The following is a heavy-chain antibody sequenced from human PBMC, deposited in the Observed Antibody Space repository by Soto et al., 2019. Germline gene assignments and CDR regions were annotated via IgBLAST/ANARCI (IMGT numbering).Heavy chain of an antibody. D-gene: IGHD2-2*01. J-gene: IGHJ6*02. Sequence: QVQLVQSGTEVKKPGASVTVSCKASGYTFSSYAISWVRQAPGQGLEWMGGIIPIFGTANYAQKFQGRVTITADESTSTAYMELSSLRSEDTAVYYCARCGSTSCPPYYYYGMDVCGQGTTVTVSS. CDR1: GYTFSSYA. CDR2: IIPIFGTA. V-gene: IGHV1-69*01. CDR3: ARCGSTSCPPYYYYGMDV.